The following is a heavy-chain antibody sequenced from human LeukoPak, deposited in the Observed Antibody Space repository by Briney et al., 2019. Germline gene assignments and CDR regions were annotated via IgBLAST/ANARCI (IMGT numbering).Heavy chain of an antibody. Sequence: AGGSLRLSCVASGFTFGKYWMSWVRQAPGKGLEWVANIKLDGSEKNYVDSVQGRFTISRDNTKNSLYLQMNSLRAEDTAVFYCARDQYDTWSRRGNFDSWGQGTLVIVSS. CDR1: GFTFGKYW. CDR3: ARDQYDTWSRRGNFDS. CDR2: IKLDGSEK. J-gene: IGHJ4*02. D-gene: IGHD3-3*01. V-gene: IGHV3-7*03.